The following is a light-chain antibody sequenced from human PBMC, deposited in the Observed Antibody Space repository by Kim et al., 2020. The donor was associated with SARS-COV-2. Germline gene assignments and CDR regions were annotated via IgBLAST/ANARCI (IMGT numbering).Light chain of an antibody. CDR2: EVS. CDR3: SSYAGSNFFVV. J-gene: IGLJ2*01. Sequence: QSALTHPPSASGSPGQSVTISCTGTSSDVGGYNYVSWYQQHPGKAPKLMIYEVSKRPSGVPDRFSGSKSGNTASLTVSGLQAEDEADYYCSSYAGSNFFVVFGGGTQLTVL. CDR1: SSDVGGYNY. V-gene: IGLV2-8*01.